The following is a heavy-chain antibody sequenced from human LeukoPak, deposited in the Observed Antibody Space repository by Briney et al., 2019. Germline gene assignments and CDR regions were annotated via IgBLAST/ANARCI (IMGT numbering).Heavy chain of an antibody. D-gene: IGHD3-3*01. CDR1: GGSFSGYY. Sequence: SEILSLTRAVYGGSFSGYYWSWIRQPPGKGLEWIGEINHSGSTNYNPSLKSRVTISVDTSKNQFSLKLSSVTAADTAVYYCARGQRLRFLEWLSTPFAYWGQGTLVTVSS. CDR2: INHSGST. V-gene: IGHV4-34*01. J-gene: IGHJ4*02. CDR3: ARGQRLRFLEWLSTPFAY.